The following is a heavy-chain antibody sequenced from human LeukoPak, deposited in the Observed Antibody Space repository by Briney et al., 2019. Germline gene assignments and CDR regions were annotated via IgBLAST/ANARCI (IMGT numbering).Heavy chain of an antibody. V-gene: IGHV1-2*06. CDR3: ARLSHGGKSRNAFDI. CDR1: GYTFTGYY. D-gene: IGHD4-23*01. J-gene: IGHJ3*02. CDR2: INPNSGGT. Sequence: GASVKVSCKASGYTFTGYYMHWVRRAPGQGLEWMGRINPNSGGTNYAQKFQGRVTMTRDTSISTAYMELSRLRSDDTAVYYCARLSHGGKSRNAFDIWGQGTMVTVSS.